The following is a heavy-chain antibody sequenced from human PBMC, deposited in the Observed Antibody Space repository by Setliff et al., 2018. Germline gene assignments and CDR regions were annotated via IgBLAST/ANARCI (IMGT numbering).Heavy chain of an antibody. Sequence: SETLSLTCTVSGGSISSRSYYWGWNRQPPGKGLEWIGSNYYSGSTYYKPSLKSRVTISVDTSKNQFSLKLSSVTAADTAVYYCARVSSYGSGSYYYYYYGMDVWGQGTTVTVSS. J-gene: IGHJ6*02. CDR3: ARVSSYGSGSYYYYYYGMDV. D-gene: IGHD3-10*01. V-gene: IGHV4-39*07. CDR2: NYYSGST. CDR1: GGSISSRSYY.